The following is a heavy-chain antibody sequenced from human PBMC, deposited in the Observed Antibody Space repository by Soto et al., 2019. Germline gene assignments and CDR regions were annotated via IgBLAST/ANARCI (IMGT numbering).Heavy chain of an antibody. CDR2: ISSSSSYI. CDR1: GFTFSRYS. V-gene: IGHV3-21*01. Sequence: RESLRLSYAASGFTFSRYSMNWVRLAPGKGLEWVSSISSSSSYIYYADSVKGRFTISRDNAKNSLYLQMNSLRAEDTAVYYCARSYLRWDNWLDHWGQGTLVTVSS. D-gene: IGHD4-17*01. CDR3: ARSYLRWDNWLDH. J-gene: IGHJ5*02.